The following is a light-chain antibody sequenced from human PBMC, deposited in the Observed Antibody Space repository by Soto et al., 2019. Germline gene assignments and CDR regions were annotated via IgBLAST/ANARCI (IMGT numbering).Light chain of an antibody. J-gene: IGKJ5*01. CDR1: QSATNN. Sequence: VMTQSPATLSVSPGERATLSCRASQSATNNLAWYQHKPGQAPRLLFYGASTRATGVPARFSGSGSGTEFTLTISSLQSEDCAVYYCQQYNEFITFGQGTRLEIK. CDR2: GAS. CDR3: QQYNEFIT. V-gene: IGKV3-15*01.